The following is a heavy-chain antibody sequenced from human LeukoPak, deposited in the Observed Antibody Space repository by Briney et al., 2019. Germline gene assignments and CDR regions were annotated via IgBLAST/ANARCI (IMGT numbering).Heavy chain of an antibody. CDR1: GGTFSSYT. J-gene: IGHJ4*02. V-gene: IGHV1-69*02. CDR3: ASEYFSGGSCYPVDY. D-gene: IGHD2-15*01. Sequence: GASVKVSCKASGGTFSSYTISWVRQAPGQGLEWMGRIIPILGIANYAQKFQGRVTITADKSTSTAYMELSSLRSEDTAVYYCASEYFSGGSCYPVDYWGRGTLVTVSS. CDR2: IIPILGIA.